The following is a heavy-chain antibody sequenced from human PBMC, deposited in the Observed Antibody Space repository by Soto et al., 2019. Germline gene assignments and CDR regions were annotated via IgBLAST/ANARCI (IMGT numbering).Heavy chain of an antibody. J-gene: IGHJ5*02. V-gene: IGHV5-51*01. CDR2: IYPGDSDT. Sequence: PGESLKISCKASGYTFSSYCIGWVRQMPGKGLEWMGIIYPGDSDTTYSPSFQGQVTISADKSITTAYLQWSSLQASDTAIYYCARHVGKMTTLTHRWFDPWGQGPLVTVSS. CDR3: ARHVGKMTTLTHRWFDP. D-gene: IGHD4-17*01. CDR1: GYTFSSYC.